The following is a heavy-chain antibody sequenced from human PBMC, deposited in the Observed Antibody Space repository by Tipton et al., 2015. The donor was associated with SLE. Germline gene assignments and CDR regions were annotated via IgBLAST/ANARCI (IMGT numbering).Heavy chain of an antibody. CDR1: GFTFSSYW. CDR3: ARDVIAVAGSYYYGMDV. Sequence: SLRLSCAASGFTFSSYWMSWVRQAPGKGLEWVANIKQDGSEKYYVDSVKGRFTISRDNAKNSLYLQMNSLRAEDTAVYYCARDVIAVAGSYYYGMDVWGQGTTVTVSS. CDR2: IKQDGSEK. J-gene: IGHJ6*02. D-gene: IGHD6-19*01. V-gene: IGHV3-7*01.